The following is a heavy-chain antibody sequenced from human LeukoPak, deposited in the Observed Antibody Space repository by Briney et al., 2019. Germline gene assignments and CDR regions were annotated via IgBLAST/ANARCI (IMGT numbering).Heavy chain of an antibody. V-gene: IGHV4-39*07. J-gene: IGHJ4*02. CDR2: IYYSGST. Sequence: SETLSLTCTVSGGSISSSSYYWGWIRQPPGKGLEWIGSIYYSGSTYYNPSLKSRVTISVDTSKNQFSLKLSSVTAADTAVYYCAREGAPLVLAAAAFGYWGQGTLVTVSS. CDR3: AREGAPLVLAAAAFGY. CDR1: GGSISSSSYY. D-gene: IGHD6-13*01.